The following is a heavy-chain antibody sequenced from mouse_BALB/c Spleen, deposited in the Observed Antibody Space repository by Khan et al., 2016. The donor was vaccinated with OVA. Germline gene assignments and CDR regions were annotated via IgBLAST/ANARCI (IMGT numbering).Heavy chain of an antibody. J-gene: IGHJ4*01. CDR3: ACELGRYYAMDY. Sequence: EVQLQESGPGLVKPSQSLSLTCTVTGYSITRDYAWNWIRQFPGNKLEWMGYISNSGSTSYNPSLKSRISITRDTSKNQFFLQLNSVTTEDTATYYGACELGRYYAMDYWGQGTSVTVSS. V-gene: IGHV3-2*02. D-gene: IGHD4-1*01. CDR1: GYSITRDYA. CDR2: ISNSGST.